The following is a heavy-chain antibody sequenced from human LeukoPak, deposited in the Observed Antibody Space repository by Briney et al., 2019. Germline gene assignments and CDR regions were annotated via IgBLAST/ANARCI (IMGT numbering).Heavy chain of an antibody. CDR2: ISSSGSTI. Sequence: GGSLRLSCAASGFTFSSYEMNWVRQAPGKGLEWVSYISSSGSTIYYADSVKGRFTISRDNAKNSLYLRMNSLRAEDTAVYYCARERLLAYGSGSYIDYWGQGTLVTVSS. J-gene: IGHJ4*02. CDR3: ARERLLAYGSGSYIDY. V-gene: IGHV3-48*03. D-gene: IGHD3-10*01. CDR1: GFTFSSYE.